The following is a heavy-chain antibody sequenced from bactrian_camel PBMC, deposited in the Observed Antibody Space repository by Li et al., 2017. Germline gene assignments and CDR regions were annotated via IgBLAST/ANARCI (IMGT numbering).Heavy chain of an antibody. D-gene: IGHD7*01. Sequence: HVQLVESGGGSVQAGGSLRLSCAPGDTYSRPCMGWFRQAPGREREGVAGIESDGSTSYADSVKGRFTVSQDSARNILYLQMNSLKPEDTATYYCTVLYTGARGQGTQVTVS. V-gene: IGHV3S53*01. CDR3: TVLYTGA. J-gene: IGHJ4*01. CDR1: GDTYSRPC. CDR2: IESDGST.